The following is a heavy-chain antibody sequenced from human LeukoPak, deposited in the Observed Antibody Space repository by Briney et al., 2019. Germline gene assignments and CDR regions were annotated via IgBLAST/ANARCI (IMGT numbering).Heavy chain of an antibody. Sequence: GGSLRLSCAPSGLSVTSNAMNWIRQAPGKGLEWVSAITSDGATLYGGSVKGRFAISRDNSRNTLYLQMNNLRAEDTALYYCATLYHDHGAYWGQGTLVTVSS. V-gene: IGHV3-23*01. J-gene: IGHJ4*02. CDR1: GLSVTSNA. CDR2: ITSDGAT. CDR3: ATLYHDHGAY. D-gene: IGHD4-17*01.